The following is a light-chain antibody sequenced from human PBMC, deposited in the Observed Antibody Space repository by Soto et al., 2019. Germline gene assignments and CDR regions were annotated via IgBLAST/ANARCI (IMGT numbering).Light chain of an antibody. Sequence: EIVMTQSPATLSVSPGQGVTLSCRASQSVRSDLAWYRQKPGQVPRLLIHTASTRATNIPARFSGSGSGTAFTLTSTSLQSEDFAVYYCQQYYMWPPVFGQGTKVESK. CDR3: QQYYMWPPV. V-gene: IGKV3-15*01. J-gene: IGKJ2*01. CDR1: QSVRSD. CDR2: TAS.